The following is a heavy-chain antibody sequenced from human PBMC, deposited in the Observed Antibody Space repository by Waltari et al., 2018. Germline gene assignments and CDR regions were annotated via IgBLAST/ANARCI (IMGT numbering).Heavy chain of an antibody. V-gene: IGHV3-30-3*01. CDR2: ISYDGSNK. Sequence: QVQLVESGGGVVQPGRSLRLSCAASGFTFSSYAMHWVRQAPGTGLEWVAVISYDGSNKYYADSVKCRFTISRDNSKNTLYLQMNSLRAEDTAVYYCQSGSYFSSLDWVDYWGQGTLVTVSS. CDR1: GFTFSSYA. CDR3: QSGSYFSSLDWVDY. D-gene: IGHD1-26*01. J-gene: IGHJ4*02.